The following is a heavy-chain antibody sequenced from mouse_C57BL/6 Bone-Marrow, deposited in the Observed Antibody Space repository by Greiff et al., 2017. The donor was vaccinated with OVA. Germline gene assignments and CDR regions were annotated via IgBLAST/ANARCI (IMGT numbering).Heavy chain of an antibody. Sequence: VHVKQSGAELVKPGASVKLSCTASGFNINDYYMPWVKQRPEQGLEWIGKIDPGGGGTKYAPKFQGKATLPADTSSNTAYLQLSSLTSEDAAVYDCARARCPWYFDVWGTGTTVTVSS. V-gene: IGHV14-2*01. CDR3: ARARCPWYFDV. CDR2: IDPGGGGT. CDR1: GFNINDYY. J-gene: IGHJ1*03.